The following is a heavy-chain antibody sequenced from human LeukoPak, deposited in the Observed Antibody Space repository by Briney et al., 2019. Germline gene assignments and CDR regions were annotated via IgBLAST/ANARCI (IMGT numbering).Heavy chain of an antibody. Sequence: GGSLRLSCAASGFTFSSYGMHWVRQAPGKGLEWVAFIRYDGSNKYYADSVKGRFTISRDNSKNTLYLQMNSLRAEDTAVYYCARGGYYYDSSGDYWGQGTLVTVSS. J-gene: IGHJ4*02. V-gene: IGHV3-30*02. D-gene: IGHD3-22*01. CDR1: GFTFSSYG. CDR2: IRYDGSNK. CDR3: ARGGYYYDSSGDY.